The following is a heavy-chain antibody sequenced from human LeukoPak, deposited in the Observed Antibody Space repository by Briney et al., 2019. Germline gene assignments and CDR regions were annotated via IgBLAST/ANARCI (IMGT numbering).Heavy chain of an antibody. V-gene: IGHV3-23*01. Sequence: GGSLRLSCAASGFTFSSSAMSWVRQVPGKGLEWVSGISASGGSTNYADSVKGRFTISRDNAKNSLYLQMNSLRAEDTAVYYCARAPHYSNYGPYYYGMDVWGQGTTVTVSS. CDR2: ISASGGST. D-gene: IGHD4-11*01. J-gene: IGHJ6*02. CDR3: ARAPHYSNYGPYYYGMDV. CDR1: GFTFSSSA.